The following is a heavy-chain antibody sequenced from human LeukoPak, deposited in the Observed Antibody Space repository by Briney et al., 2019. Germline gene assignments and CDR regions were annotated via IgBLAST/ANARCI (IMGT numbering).Heavy chain of an antibody. CDR1: GGSISSNY. CDR2: IYYSGST. J-gene: IGHJ4*02. CDR3: ATSPKFGVVSD. D-gene: IGHD3-3*01. Sequence: SETLSLTCTVSGGSISSNYWNWIRQPPGKGLEWIGNIYYSGSTYYNPSLMSRVTISVDRSRNQFSLNLTSSAAADTAVYYCATSPKFGVVSDWGQGTLVTVSS. V-gene: IGHV4-59*01.